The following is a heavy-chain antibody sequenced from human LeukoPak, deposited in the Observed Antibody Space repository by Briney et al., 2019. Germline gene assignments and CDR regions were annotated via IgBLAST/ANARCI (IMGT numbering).Heavy chain of an antibody. Sequence: GGSLRLSCAASGFTFDDYAMHGVRQAPGKGLEWVSGISWNSGSIGYADSVKGRFTISRDNAKNSLYLQMNSLRAEDTALYYCAKDKYGDYAGWFDPWGQGTLVTVSS. CDR2: ISWNSGSI. J-gene: IGHJ5*02. V-gene: IGHV3-9*01. D-gene: IGHD4-17*01. CDR1: GFTFDDYA. CDR3: AKDKYGDYAGWFDP.